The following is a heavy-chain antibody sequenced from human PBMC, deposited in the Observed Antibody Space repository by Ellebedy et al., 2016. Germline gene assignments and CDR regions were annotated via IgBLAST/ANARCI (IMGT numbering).Heavy chain of an antibody. CDR3: AKGADEIPYYYGMDV. V-gene: IGHV3-23*01. CDR1: GFTFSSYA. Sequence: GESLKISXAASGFTFSSYAMSWVRQAPGKGLEWVSAISGSGGSTYYADSVKGRFTISRDNSKNTLYLQMNSLRAEDTALYYCAKGADEIPYYYGMDVWGQGTTVTVSS. D-gene: IGHD2-21*01. J-gene: IGHJ6*02. CDR2: ISGSGGST.